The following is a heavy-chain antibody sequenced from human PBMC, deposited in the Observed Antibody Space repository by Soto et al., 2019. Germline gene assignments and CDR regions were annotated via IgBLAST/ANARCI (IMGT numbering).Heavy chain of an antibody. J-gene: IGHJ6*02. V-gene: IGHV4-34*01. CDR2: INHSGST. Sequence: SETLSLTCAVYGGSFSGYYWSWIRQPPGKGLEWIGEINHSGSTNYNPSLKSRVTISVDTSKNQFSLKLSSVTAADTAVYYCARGRGAVARYGMDVWGQGTTVTVSS. CDR1: GGSFSGYY. D-gene: IGHD6-19*01. CDR3: ARGRGAVARYGMDV.